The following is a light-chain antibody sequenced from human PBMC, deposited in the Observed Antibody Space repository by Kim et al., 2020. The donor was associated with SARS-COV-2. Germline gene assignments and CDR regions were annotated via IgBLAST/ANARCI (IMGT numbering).Light chain of an antibody. CDR1: QSVSSN. J-gene: IGKJ4*01. CDR2: DAS. CDR3: QQYNNWPFT. Sequence: EIVMTQSPVTLSVSPGERATLSCRASQSVSSNLAWYQHKPGQAPRLLMYDASTRTTGIPARFSGSGSGTEFTLTISSLQSEDFAVYYCQQYNNWPFTFGGGTKV. V-gene: IGKV3-15*01.